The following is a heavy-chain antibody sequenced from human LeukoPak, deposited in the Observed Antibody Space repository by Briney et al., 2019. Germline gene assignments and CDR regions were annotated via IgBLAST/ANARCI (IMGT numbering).Heavy chain of an antibody. J-gene: IGHJ5*02. CDR2: IIPIFGTA. D-gene: IGHD4-17*01. CDR1: GGTFSSYA. CDR3: AREMTTVTTRNWFDP. V-gene: IGHV1-69*13. Sequence: SVKVSCTASGGTFSSYAISWVRQAPGQGLEWMGGIIPIFGTANYAQKFQGRVTITADESTSTVYMELSSLRSEDTAVYYCAREMTTVTTRNWFDPWGQGTLVTVSS.